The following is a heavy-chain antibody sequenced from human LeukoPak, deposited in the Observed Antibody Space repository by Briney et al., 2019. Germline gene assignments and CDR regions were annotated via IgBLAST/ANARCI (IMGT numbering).Heavy chain of an antibody. CDR1: GFTLSNFW. D-gene: IGHD4-23*01. CDR2: MERDGSDK. CDR3: ARESTEVTPGY. Sequence: GGSLRLSCAASGFTLSNFWMSWVRQAPGKGLEWVANMERDGSDKNYVDAVKGRFTISRDNAKNTLFLQMNSLRADDTAVYYCARESTEVTPGYWGQGTLVTVSS. V-gene: IGHV3-7*01. J-gene: IGHJ4*02.